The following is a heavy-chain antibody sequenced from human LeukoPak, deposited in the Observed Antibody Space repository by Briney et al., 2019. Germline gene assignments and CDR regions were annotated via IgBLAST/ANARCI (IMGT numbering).Heavy chain of an antibody. J-gene: IGHJ4*02. CDR1: GGSFSGYY. CDR2: INHSGST. Sequence: PSETLSLTCAVYGGSFSGYYWSWIRQPPGKGLEWIGEINHSGSTNYNPSLKSRVTISVDTSKNQFSLKPSSVTAADTAVYYCARRVRRRIVVVPAATAFDYWGQGTLVTVSS. CDR3: ARRVRRRIVVVPAATAFDY. D-gene: IGHD2-2*01. V-gene: IGHV4-34*01.